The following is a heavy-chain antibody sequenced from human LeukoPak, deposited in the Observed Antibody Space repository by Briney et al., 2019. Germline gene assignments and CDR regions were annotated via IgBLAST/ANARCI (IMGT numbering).Heavy chain of an antibody. CDR2: IYTSGST. V-gene: IGHV4-4*07. D-gene: IGHD1-1*01. CDR1: GGSISSYY. Sequence: SETLSLTCTVSGGSISSYYWNWIRQPAGKGLEWIGRIYTSGSTNYNPSLKSRVTISVDTSKNQFSLKLSSVTAADTAVYYCARDGWNEMPDAFDIWGQGTMVTVSS. J-gene: IGHJ3*02. CDR3: ARDGWNEMPDAFDI.